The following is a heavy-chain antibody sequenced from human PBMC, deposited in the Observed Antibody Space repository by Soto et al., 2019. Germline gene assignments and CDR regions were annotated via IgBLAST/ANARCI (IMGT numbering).Heavy chain of an antibody. CDR1: GGSISSGGYY. V-gene: IGHV4-31*03. CDR2: IYYSGST. Sequence: SETLSLTCTVSGGSISSGGYYWSRIRQHPGKGLEWIGYIYYSGSTYYNPSLKSRVTVSVDTSKNQFSLKLSSVTAADTAVYYCASHPSDFWFDPWGQGTLVTVSS. D-gene: IGHD2-21*02. J-gene: IGHJ5*02. CDR3: ASHPSDFWFDP.